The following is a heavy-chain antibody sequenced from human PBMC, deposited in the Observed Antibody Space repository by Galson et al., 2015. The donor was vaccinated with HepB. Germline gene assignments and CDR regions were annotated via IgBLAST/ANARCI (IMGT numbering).Heavy chain of an antibody. Sequence: SVKVSCKASGYTFTSYGISWVRQAPGQGLEWMGWISAYNGNTNYAQKLQGRVTMTTDTSTSTAYMELRSLRSDDTAVYYCARGELEPRSYDSSGYYFYWGQGTLVTVSS. J-gene: IGHJ4*02. CDR2: ISAYNGNT. V-gene: IGHV1-18*01. CDR1: GYTFTSYG. CDR3: ARGELEPRSYDSSGYYFY. D-gene: IGHD3-22*01.